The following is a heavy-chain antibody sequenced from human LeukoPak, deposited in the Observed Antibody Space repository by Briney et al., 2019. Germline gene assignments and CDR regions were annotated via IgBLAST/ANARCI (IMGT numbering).Heavy chain of an antibody. CDR1: GFTFSYYS. J-gene: IGHJ3*02. Sequence: GGSLRLSCVASGFTFSYYSMNWARQAPGKGLEWVAVISYDGSNKYYADSVKGRFTISRDNSKNTLYLQMNSLRAEDTAVYYCAREVRRIDAFDIWGQGTMVTVSS. V-gene: IGHV3-30-3*01. D-gene: IGHD2-15*01. CDR3: AREVRRIDAFDI. CDR2: ISYDGSNK.